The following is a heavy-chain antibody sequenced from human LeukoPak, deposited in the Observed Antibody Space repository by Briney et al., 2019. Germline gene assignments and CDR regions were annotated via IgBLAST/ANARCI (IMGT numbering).Heavy chain of an antibody. D-gene: IGHD3-9*01. V-gene: IGHV4-59*01. CDR2: IYYSGST. Sequence: PSETLSLTCTVSGGSISSYYWSWLRQPPGKGLEWIGYIYYSGSTNYNPSLKSRVTISVDTSKNQFSLKLSSVTAADTAVYYCARVSAYYDILTGYPYYYYMDVWGKGTTVTISS. CDR1: GGSISSYY. J-gene: IGHJ6*03. CDR3: ARVSAYYDILTGYPYYYYMDV.